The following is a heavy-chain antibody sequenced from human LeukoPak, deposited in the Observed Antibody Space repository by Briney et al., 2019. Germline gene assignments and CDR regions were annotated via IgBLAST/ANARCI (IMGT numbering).Heavy chain of an antibody. V-gene: IGHV4-34*01. J-gene: IGHJ4*02. CDR1: GFTFSSYA. Sequence: GSLRLSCAASGFTFSSYAMSWVRRAPGKGLEWIGEINHSGSTNYNPSLKSRVTISVDTSKNQFSLKLSSVTAADTAVYYCARLAGALDYWGQGTLVTVSS. CDR2: INHSGST. D-gene: IGHD6-19*01. CDR3: ARLAGALDY.